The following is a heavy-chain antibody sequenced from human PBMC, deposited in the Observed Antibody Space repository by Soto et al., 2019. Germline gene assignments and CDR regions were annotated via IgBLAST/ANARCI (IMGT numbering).Heavy chain of an antibody. Sequence: ASVKVSCKASGGTFSSYAISWVRQAPGQGLEWMGGIIPIFGTANYAQKFQGRVTITADESTSTAYMELSSLRSEDTAVYYCARDYYGSGSLEDYYYYYGMDVWGQGPTATVSS. D-gene: IGHD3-10*01. CDR1: GGTFSSYA. J-gene: IGHJ6*02. CDR2: IIPIFGTA. CDR3: ARDYYGSGSLEDYYYYYGMDV. V-gene: IGHV1-69*13.